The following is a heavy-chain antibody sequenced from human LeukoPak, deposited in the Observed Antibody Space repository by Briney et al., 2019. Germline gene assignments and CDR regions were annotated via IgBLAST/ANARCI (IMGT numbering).Heavy chain of an antibody. CDR2: IYYSGST. CDR3: ARQTGSGLFILP. Sequence: PSETLSLTCTVSGGSISSSSYYWGWIRQPPGKGLEWIGSIYYSGSTYYNPSLKSRVTISVDTSKNWFSLRLTSVTAADTAVYYCARQTGSGLFILPGGQGTLVTVSS. V-gene: IGHV4-39*01. J-gene: IGHJ4*02. CDR1: GGSISSSSYY. D-gene: IGHD3/OR15-3a*01.